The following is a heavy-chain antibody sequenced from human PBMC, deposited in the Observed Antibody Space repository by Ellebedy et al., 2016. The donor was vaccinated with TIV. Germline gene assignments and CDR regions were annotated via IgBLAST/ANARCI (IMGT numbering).Heavy chain of an antibody. D-gene: IGHD3-9*01. J-gene: IGHJ3*01. CDR3: ASQFDRDAFDV. Sequence: PGGSLRLSCAASGFSFTTYGMHWVRQAPGKGLEWVALIWYDGSEKYYGDSVRGRFTISRDNSKTTLYLQMNSLRAEDTAVYYCASQFDRDAFDVWGQGTVVTVSS. CDR1: GFSFTTYG. V-gene: IGHV3-33*01. CDR2: IWYDGSEK.